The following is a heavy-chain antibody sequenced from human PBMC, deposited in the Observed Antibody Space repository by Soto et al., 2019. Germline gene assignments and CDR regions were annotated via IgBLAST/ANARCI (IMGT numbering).Heavy chain of an antibody. CDR1: GGSISSYY. D-gene: IGHD5-18*01. V-gene: IGHV4-59*08. CDR2: IYYSGST. J-gene: IGHJ4*02. Sequence: QVQLQESGPGLMKPSETLSLTCTVSGGSISSYYWSWIRQPPGKGLEWIGYIYYSGSTNYNPSLKSRVTISVDTSKNQFSLKLSSVTAADTAVYYCARAGSYGLIDYWGQGTLVTVSS. CDR3: ARAGSYGLIDY.